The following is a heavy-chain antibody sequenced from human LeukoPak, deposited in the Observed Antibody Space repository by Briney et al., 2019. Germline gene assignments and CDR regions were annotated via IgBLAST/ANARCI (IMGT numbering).Heavy chain of an antibody. Sequence: SETLSLTSAVCGGSFSGYYWSWIRQPPGKGLEWIGEINHSGSTNYNPSLKSRVTISVDTSKNQFSLKLSSVTAADTAVYYCARTSSTKFFDYWGQGTLVTVSS. D-gene: IGHD2-2*01. CDR2: INHSGST. J-gene: IGHJ4*02. CDR1: GGSFSGYY. CDR3: ARTSSTKFFDY. V-gene: IGHV4-34*01.